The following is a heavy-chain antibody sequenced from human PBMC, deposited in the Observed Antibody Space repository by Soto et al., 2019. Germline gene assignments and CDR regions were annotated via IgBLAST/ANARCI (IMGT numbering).Heavy chain of an antibody. V-gene: IGHV3-30*18. Sequence: PGGSLRLSCAASGFTFSSYGMHWVRQAPGKGLERVAVISYDGSNKYYADSVKGRFTISRDNSKNTLYLQMNSLRAEDTAVYYCAKDPGGSYLDYWGQGTLVTVSS. J-gene: IGHJ4*02. CDR3: AKDPGGSYLDY. CDR1: GFTFSSYG. D-gene: IGHD1-26*01. CDR2: ISYDGSNK.